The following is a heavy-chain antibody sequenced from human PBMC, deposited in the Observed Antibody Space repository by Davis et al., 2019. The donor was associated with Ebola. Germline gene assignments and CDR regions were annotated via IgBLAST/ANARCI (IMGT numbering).Heavy chain of an antibody. D-gene: IGHD2-15*01. CDR2: INPNSGDT. CDR1: GYTFTGYD. Sequence: AASVKVSCKASGYTFTGYDIHWVRQAPGQGLEWMGWINPNSGDTKYSQKFQGWVTMTRDTLISTAYMELNRLTSDDTAVYYCARDRVCSGATCYAYFDFWGQGTLVTVSS. CDR3: ARDRVCSGATCYAYFDF. J-gene: IGHJ4*02. V-gene: IGHV1-2*04.